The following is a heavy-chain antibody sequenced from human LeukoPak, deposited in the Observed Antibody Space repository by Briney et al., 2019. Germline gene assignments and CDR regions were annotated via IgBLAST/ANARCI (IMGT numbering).Heavy chain of an antibody. D-gene: IGHD6-13*01. CDR3: ARVDGSSSCPDY. Sequence: RGSLRLSCAASGFTFSSYWMSWVRQAPGKGLEWVANIKEEVSETYYVDSVKGRFTISRDNAKNSLYLQMSGLRVEDTAVYYCARVDGSSSCPDYWGQGTLVTVSS. CDR1: GFTFSSYW. CDR2: IKEEVSET. V-gene: IGHV3-7*01. J-gene: IGHJ4*02.